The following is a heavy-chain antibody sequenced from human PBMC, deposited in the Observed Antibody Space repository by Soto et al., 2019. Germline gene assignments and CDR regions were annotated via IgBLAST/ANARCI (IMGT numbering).Heavy chain of an antibody. CDR2: ISYDGSNK. V-gene: IGHV3-30*18. CDR3: AKDSRGAARRHWTYYYYYGMDV. Sequence: HPGGSLRLSCAASGFTFSSYGMHWVRQAPGKGLEWVAVISYDGSNKYYADSVKGRFTISRDNSKNTLYLQMNSLRAEDTAVYYCAKDSRGAARRHWTYYYYYGMDVWGQGTTVTVSS. D-gene: IGHD6-6*01. CDR1: GFTFSSYG. J-gene: IGHJ6*02.